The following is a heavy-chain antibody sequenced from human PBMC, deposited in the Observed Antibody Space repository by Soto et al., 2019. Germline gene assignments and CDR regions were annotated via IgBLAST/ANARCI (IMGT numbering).Heavy chain of an antibody. CDR1: GGTFSSYA. CDR2: IIPIFGTA. D-gene: IGHD3-10*01. V-gene: IGHV1-69*01. Sequence: KVSCKASGGTFSSYAISWVRQAPGQGLEWMGGIIPIFGTANYAQKFQGRVTITADESTSTAYMELSSLRSEDTAVYYCARAYGSGSYYSARAHDPNPYYYYYGMDVWGQGTTVTVSS. CDR3: ARAYGSGSYYSARAHDPNPYYYYYGMDV. J-gene: IGHJ6*02.